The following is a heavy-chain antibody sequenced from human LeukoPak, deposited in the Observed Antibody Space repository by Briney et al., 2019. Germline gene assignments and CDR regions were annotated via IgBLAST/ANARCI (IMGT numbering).Heavy chain of an antibody. CDR2: IYYSGST. D-gene: IGHD3-9*01. CDR3: GSYDILTGFDY. CDR1: GGSVSSGSYY. Sequence: SETLSLTRTVSGGSVSSGSYYWSWIRQPPGKGLEWIGYIYYSGSTNYNPSLKSRVTISVDTSKNQFSLKLSSVTAADTAVYYCGSYDILTGFDYWGQGTLVTVSS. V-gene: IGHV4-61*01. J-gene: IGHJ4*02.